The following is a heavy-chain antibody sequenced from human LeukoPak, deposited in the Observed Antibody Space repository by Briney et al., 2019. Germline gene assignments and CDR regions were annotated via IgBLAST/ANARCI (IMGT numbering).Heavy chain of an antibody. V-gene: IGHV3-30*18. CDR3: AKDRRSNWAFDS. Sequence: GGSLRLSCAASGFTFSRNGMHWVRQAPGKGLEWVAVISYDGSKKCYADSVKDRFTISRDNSKNTLYPQMSSLRAEDSAVYYCAKDRRSNWAFDSWGQGTLVTVSS. CDR1: GFTFSRNG. CDR2: ISYDGSKK. D-gene: IGHD3-16*01. J-gene: IGHJ4*02.